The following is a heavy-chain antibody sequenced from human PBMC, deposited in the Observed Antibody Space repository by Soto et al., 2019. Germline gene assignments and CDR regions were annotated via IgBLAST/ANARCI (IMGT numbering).Heavy chain of an antibody. CDR2: INPVLSRS. D-gene: IGHD3-10*01. Sequence: QVQLVQSGAEVKKPGSSVRVSCKASGDTFTFYSINWVRQAPGLGREWMGRINPVLSRSNNAQRFQGRVTMTADKSPSTAYMELSSLRSEDTAMYYCASSYGSGYRAFDYWGQGALVTVSS. CDR3: ASSYGSGYRAFDY. J-gene: IGHJ4*02. CDR1: GDTFTFYS. V-gene: IGHV1-69*02.